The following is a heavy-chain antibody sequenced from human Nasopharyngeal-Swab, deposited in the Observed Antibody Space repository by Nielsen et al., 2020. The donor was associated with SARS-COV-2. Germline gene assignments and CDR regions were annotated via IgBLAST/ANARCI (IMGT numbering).Heavy chain of an antibody. Sequence: GESLKISCAASGFTVSSNYMSWVRQAPGKGLEWVSVIYSGGSTYYADSVKGRFTISRDNSKNTLYLQMNSLRAEDTAVYYCARDPHSSGWWGYGMDVWGQGTTVTVSS. CDR1: GFTVSSNY. CDR3: ARDPHSSGWWGYGMDV. D-gene: IGHD6-19*01. J-gene: IGHJ6*02. CDR2: IYSGGST. V-gene: IGHV3-53*01.